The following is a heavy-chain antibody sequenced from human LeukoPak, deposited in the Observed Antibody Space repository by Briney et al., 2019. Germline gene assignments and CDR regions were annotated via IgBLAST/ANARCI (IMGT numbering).Heavy chain of an antibody. J-gene: IGHJ5*02. D-gene: IGHD3-9*01. CDR2: IKQDGSEK. V-gene: IGHV3-7*01. Sequence: GGSLRLSCVASGFTFSSYWMSWVRQAPGKGQEWVANIKQDGSEKYYVDSVKGRFTISRDNAKNSLYLQMNSLRAEDTAVYYCARNIFYWRNWFDPWGQGTLVTVSS. CDR3: ARNIFYWRNWFDP. CDR1: GFTFSSYW.